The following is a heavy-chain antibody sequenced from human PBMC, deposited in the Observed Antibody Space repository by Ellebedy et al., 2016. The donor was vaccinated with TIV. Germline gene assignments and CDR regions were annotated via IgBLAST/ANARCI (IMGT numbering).Heavy chain of an antibody. CDR1: GFSFRSYP. J-gene: IGHJ3*02. D-gene: IGHD6-13*01. V-gene: IGHV3-23*01. Sequence: GESLKISCVASGFSFRSYPMSWVRQAPGTGLEWVSAISCSGGSTYYPDSVKGRFTISRDNSKNTLYLKMNSLRADATAVYYCAKDPVIAAAGTDAFDIWGQGTMVTVSS. CDR2: ISCSGGST. CDR3: AKDPVIAAAGTDAFDI.